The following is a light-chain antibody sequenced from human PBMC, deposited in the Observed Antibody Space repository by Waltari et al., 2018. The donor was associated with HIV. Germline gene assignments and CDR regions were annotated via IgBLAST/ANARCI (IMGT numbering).Light chain of an antibody. CDR1: PNVLYSPNHKNY. J-gene: IGKJ4*01. CDR2: WAS. CDR3: QQYYSTPLS. Sequence: IVMTQSPDALRVSLGERAPNNCEPSPNVLYSPNHKNYLAWYLQKPGQPPKQRIYWASSRQSGVPDRFSGSGSVTDFTLTISSLQAEDVALYYCQQYYSTPLSFGGGTKVEIK. V-gene: IGKV4-1*01.